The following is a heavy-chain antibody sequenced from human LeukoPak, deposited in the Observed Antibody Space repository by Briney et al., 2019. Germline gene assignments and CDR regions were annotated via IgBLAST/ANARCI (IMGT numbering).Heavy chain of an antibody. CDR1: GYTFTSYY. V-gene: IGHV1-2*02. J-gene: IGHJ4*02. CDR3: ARVARPSAIGAERWYSDY. Sequence: ASVKVSCKASGYTFTSYYMHWVRQAPGQGLQWMGWINPRSGGTKYARKFQGRITMTRDTSINTAYLEVSSLTSDDTAFYFCARVARPSAIGAERWYSDYWGQGTLVTVSS. CDR2: INPRSGGT. D-gene: IGHD1-26*01.